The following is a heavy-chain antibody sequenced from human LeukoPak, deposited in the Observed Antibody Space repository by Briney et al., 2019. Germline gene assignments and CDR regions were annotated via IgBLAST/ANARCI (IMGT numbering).Heavy chain of an antibody. J-gene: IGHJ4*02. D-gene: IGHD3/OR15-3a*01. CDR2: IYYSGST. CDR3: ARQTGSGLFILP. V-gene: IGHV4-39*07. Sequence: SETLTLTCTVSGGSISSNSYYWGWIRQPPGKGLEWIGSIYYSGSTYYNPSLKSRVTISVDTSKNQFSLKLSSVTAADTAVYCCARQTGSGLFILPGGQGTLVTVSS. CDR1: GGSISSNSYY.